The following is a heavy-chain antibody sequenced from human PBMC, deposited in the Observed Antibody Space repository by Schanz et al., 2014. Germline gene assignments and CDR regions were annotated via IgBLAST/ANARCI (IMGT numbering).Heavy chain of an antibody. CDR2: IIPILDKT. D-gene: IGHD3-9*01. J-gene: IGHJ6*02. V-gene: IGHV1-69*04. CDR1: GYSFTTYG. CDR3: AKVDRTRYYAMDV. Sequence: QVQLVQSGGEVKKPGASVKVSCKASGYSFTTYGLNWVRQAPGQGLEWMGRIIPILDKTNYAQKFQGRVTMTADKSTSTVYMEVSGLRSEDTAVYYCAKVDRTRYYAMDVWGQGTTVTVSS.